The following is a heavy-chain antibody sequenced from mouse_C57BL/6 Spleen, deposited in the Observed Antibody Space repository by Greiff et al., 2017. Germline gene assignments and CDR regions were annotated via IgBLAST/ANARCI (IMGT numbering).Heavy chain of an antibody. J-gene: IGHJ4*01. Sequence: EVQLQQSGPELVKPGASVKIPCKASGYTFTDYNMDWVKQSHGKSLEWIGDINPNNGGTIYNQKFKGKATLTVDKSSSTAYMELRSLTSEDTAVYYCARWELRSYAMDYWGQGTSVTVSS. D-gene: IGHD1-1*01. CDR1: GYTFTDYN. CDR2: INPNNGGT. CDR3: ARWELRSYAMDY. V-gene: IGHV1-18*01.